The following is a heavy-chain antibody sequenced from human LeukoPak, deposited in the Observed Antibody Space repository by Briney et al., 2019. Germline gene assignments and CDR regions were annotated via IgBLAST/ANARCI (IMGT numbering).Heavy chain of an antibody. CDR2: IYSSGST. Sequence: SETLSLTCTVSGGSISSYYWSWIRQPAGKGLEWIGRIYSSGSTNYNPSLRGRVFISRDTSKNQFSLKLSSVTPADTAIYYCARRGYYDSSGLDYWGQGTLVAVSS. V-gene: IGHV4-4*07. CDR3: ARRGYYDSSGLDY. D-gene: IGHD3-22*01. J-gene: IGHJ4*02. CDR1: GGSISSYY.